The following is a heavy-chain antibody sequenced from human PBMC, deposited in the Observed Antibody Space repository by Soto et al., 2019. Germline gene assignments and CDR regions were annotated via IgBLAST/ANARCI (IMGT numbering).Heavy chain of an antibody. J-gene: IGHJ5*02. D-gene: IGHD6-13*01. Sequence: PSETLSLTCTVSGGSISSYYLSWIRQPPGKGLEWIGYIYYSGSTNYNPSLKSRVTISVDTSKNQFSLKLSSVTAADTAVYYCERVGLSRWDNWIDPWGQGDLVTVSS. V-gene: IGHV4-59*01. CDR1: GGSISSYY. CDR2: IYYSGST. CDR3: ERVGLSRWDNWIDP.